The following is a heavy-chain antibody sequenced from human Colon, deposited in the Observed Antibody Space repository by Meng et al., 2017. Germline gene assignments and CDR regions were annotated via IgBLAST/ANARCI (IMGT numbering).Heavy chain of an antibody. CDR3: ARGWGYCSSTSCYFLDY. Sequence: QVQQEQWGAGLLKPSETLSLTCAVYGGSFSGYYWSWIRQPPGKGLEWIGEINHSGSTNYNPSLKSRVTISVDTSKNQFSLKLSSVTAADTAVYYCARGWGYCSSTSCYFLDYWGQGTLVTVSS. V-gene: IGHV4-34*01. J-gene: IGHJ4*02. CDR2: INHSGST. CDR1: GGSFSGYY. D-gene: IGHD2-2*01.